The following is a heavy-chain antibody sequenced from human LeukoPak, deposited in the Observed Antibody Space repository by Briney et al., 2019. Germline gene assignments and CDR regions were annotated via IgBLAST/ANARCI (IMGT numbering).Heavy chain of an antibody. CDR2: IYYSGST. D-gene: IGHD1-1*01. CDR1: GGSISSYY. V-gene: IGHV4-59*08. Sequence: SETLSLTCTVSGGSISSYYWSWIRQPPGKGLEWIGYIYYSGSTNYNPSLKSRVTISVDTSKNQFSLKLSSVTAADTAVYYCARRRPLEADFDYWGQGTLVTVS. J-gene: IGHJ4*02. CDR3: ARRRPLEADFDY.